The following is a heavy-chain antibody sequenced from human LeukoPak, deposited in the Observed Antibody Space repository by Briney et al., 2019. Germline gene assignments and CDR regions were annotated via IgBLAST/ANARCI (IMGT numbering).Heavy chain of an antibody. Sequence: SVKVTCKASGYTFTGYYMHWVRQAPGQGLEWMGWINPNSGGTNYAQKFQGRVTMTRDTSISTAYMELSRLRFDDTAVYYCASGDYGDPPLNYWGQGTLVTVSS. CDR3: ASGDYGDPPLNY. J-gene: IGHJ4*02. D-gene: IGHD4-17*01. CDR2: INPNSGGT. CDR1: GYTFTGYY. V-gene: IGHV1-2*02.